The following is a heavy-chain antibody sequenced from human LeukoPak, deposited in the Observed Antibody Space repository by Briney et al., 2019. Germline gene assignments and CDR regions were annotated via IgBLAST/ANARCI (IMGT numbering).Heavy chain of an antibody. CDR2: IYYSGST. V-gene: IGHV4-59*12. CDR1: GGSISSYY. CDR3: ARDSGPSYGDYEPFDY. D-gene: IGHD4-17*01. Sequence: SETLSLTCTVSGGSISSYYWSWIRQPPGKGLEWIGYIYYSGSTNYNPSLKSRVTISVDTSKNQFSLKLSSVTAADTAVYYCARDSGPSYGDYEPFDYWGQGTLVTVSS. J-gene: IGHJ4*02.